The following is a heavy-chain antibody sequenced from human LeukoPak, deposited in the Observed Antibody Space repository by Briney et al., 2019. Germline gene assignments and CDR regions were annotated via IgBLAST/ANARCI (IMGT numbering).Heavy chain of an antibody. CDR1: GFTFSSYA. D-gene: IGHD2-8*01. CDR3: AKMVREFYTISYYFDY. CDR2: ISGSGAGT. Sequence: PGGSLRLSCAVSGFTFSSYAMNWVRQAPGKGLEWVSGISGSGAGTYYADSVKGRFTISRDNSKNTLYLQMNSLRAEETAVYYCAKMVREFYTISYYFDYWGQGTLVTVSS. V-gene: IGHV3-23*01. J-gene: IGHJ4*02.